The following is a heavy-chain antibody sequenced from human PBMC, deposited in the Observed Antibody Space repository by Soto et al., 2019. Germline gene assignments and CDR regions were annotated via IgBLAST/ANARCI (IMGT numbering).Heavy chain of an antibody. V-gene: IGHV4-30-2*01. CDR1: GGSVSIPGYS. J-gene: IGHJ4*02. D-gene: IGHD5-12*01. CDR3: ARARGGPGQYSFGSGHFDY. Sequence: QLQLQESGSGLVKPSQTLSLTCAVSGGSVSIPGYSWTWIRQPPGKGLEWIGYIYHGGITYYNPSIKIRVTVSVYGAKNQFPLELSSVTAADTAVYYCARARGGPGQYSFGSGHFDYWGQGTLVTVS. CDR2: IYHGGIT.